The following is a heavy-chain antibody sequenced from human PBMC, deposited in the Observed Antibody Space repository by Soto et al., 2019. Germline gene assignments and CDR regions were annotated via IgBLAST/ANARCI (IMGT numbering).Heavy chain of an antibody. D-gene: IGHD2-2*01. J-gene: IGHJ3*01. CDR3: AHAYGGTSWPNDAFDV. CDR1: GFSLSTDGVG. CDR2: IYWDDDQ. Sequence: QITLKESGPTLVKPTQTLTLTCTFSGFSLSTDGVGVGWIRQPPGKALEWLALIYWDDDQRYSPSLKPRLTLTTDTSKNQVVLPVTNMDPVDTATYYCAHAYGGTSWPNDAFDVWGQGTVVTVSS. V-gene: IGHV2-5*02.